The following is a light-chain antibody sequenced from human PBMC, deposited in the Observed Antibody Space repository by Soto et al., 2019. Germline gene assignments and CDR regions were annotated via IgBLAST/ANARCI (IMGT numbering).Light chain of an antibody. CDR1: SSDVGGYDY. J-gene: IGLJ1*01. CDR3: SSYSISTAYL. V-gene: IGLV2-14*01. Sequence: LAQPASVSGSPGQSITISCTGTSSDVGGYDYVSWYQLHPGKAPKLMVFEVSNRPSGVSYRFSGSKSGNTASLTISGLQAEDEADYFCSSYSISTAYLFGTGTKVTVL. CDR2: EVS.